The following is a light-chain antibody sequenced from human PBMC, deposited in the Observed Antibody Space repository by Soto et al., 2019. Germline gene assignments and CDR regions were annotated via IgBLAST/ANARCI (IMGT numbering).Light chain of an antibody. CDR1: QSVSSSY. V-gene: IGKV3-20*01. Sequence: ENVLTPSPGTLSLSPGERATLSGRAIQSVSSSYLAWYQQKPGRAPRLLIYGASTRATGIPDRFSGRGSGTDFTLAISRLEPEDFAVYYCHQYGSSPPWTFGQGTKVDIK. CDR2: GAS. CDR3: HQYGSSPPWT. J-gene: IGKJ1*01.